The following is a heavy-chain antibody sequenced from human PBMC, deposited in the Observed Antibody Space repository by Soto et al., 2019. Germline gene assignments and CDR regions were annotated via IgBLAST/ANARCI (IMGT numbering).Heavy chain of an antibody. J-gene: IGHJ4*02. V-gene: IGHV4-59*01. Sequence: QVQLQESGPGLAKPSETLSLTCSISGGSISDYQWNWIRQPPGKGLEWIGYIYYSGRTNYNPSLKSRLTILLDTSTRQFSLRLRSVTAADTAVYYCARMRGLGEISPYLDYWGQGALVTVSS. CDR2: IYYSGRT. D-gene: IGHD3-16*01. CDR1: GGSISDYQ. CDR3: ARMRGLGEISPYLDY.